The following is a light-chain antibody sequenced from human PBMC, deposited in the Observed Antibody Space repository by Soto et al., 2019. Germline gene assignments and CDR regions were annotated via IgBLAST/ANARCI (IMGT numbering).Light chain of an antibody. CDR1: SSDIGGYNY. Sequence: QSALTQPASVSGSPGQSVTISCTGTSSDIGGYNYVSWYQQHPGKAPKLTIYDVSSRPSGVSNRFSGSKSGNTASLTISGLQPEDEADYYCSSYTRSRGVFGTGTKLTVL. CDR3: SSYTRSRGV. J-gene: IGLJ1*01. CDR2: DVS. V-gene: IGLV2-14*01.